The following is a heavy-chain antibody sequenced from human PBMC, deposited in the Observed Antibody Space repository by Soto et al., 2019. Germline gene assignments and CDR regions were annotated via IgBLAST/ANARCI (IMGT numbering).Heavy chain of an antibody. J-gene: IGHJ1*01. V-gene: IGHV2-5*02. Sequence: QITLKESGPTLVKPTQTLTLTCTFSGFLLSTSGVGVAWIRQPPGKALEWLSLIYWDDDQRYSPSLKSRLTIPKDNSNNQMVLXXXXXXPVXTXXXYXXHTXXGAIRIRGTGRYFQHWGQGTLVTVSS. CDR3: XHTXXGAIRIRGTGRYFQH. CDR1: GFLLSTSGVG. D-gene: IGHD3-10*01. CDR2: IYWDDDQ.